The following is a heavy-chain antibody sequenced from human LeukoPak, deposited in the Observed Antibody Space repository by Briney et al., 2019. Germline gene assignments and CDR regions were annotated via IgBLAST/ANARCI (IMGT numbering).Heavy chain of an antibody. V-gene: IGHV6-1*01. CDR1: GDRVSSNIAT. J-gene: IGHJ6*02. CDR3: ARAGVGLGVTGLYYYYYGLDV. CDR2: TYYRSKWYN. Sequence: PSQTLSLTCAISGDRVSSNIATWNWIRQSPSRGLEWLGRTYYRSKWYNDYAVSVKSRITINPDTSKNQFSLHLNSVTPEDTAVYYCARAGVGLGVTGLYYYYYGLDVWGQGSTVTVSS. D-gene: IGHD3-10*01.